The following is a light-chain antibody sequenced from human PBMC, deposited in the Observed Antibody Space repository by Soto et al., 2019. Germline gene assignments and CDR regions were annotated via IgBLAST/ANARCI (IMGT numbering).Light chain of an antibody. CDR3: GSYTDSDSPWV. V-gene: IGLV2-14*01. CDR2: EVS. J-gene: IGLJ3*02. CDR1: YSDVGYYNY. Sequence: QSALTQPAFVSGSRGQSITISCTGTYSDVGYYNYVSWFQQHPGEAPQLIIYEVSNRPLGISNRFSASKSGNTASLTISGLQAEDEADYYCGSYTDSDSPWVFGGGTKLTVL.